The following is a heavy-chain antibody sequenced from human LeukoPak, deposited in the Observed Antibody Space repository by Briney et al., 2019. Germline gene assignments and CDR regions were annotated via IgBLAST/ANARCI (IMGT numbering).Heavy chain of an antibody. CDR2: IIPIFGTA. CDR1: GGTFSSYA. CDR3: AREAEMAVEAFDI. Sequence: SVTVSCKASGGTFSSYAISWVRQAPGQGLEWMGGIIPIFGTANYAQKFQGIVTITTDESTSTAYMELSSLRSEDTAVYYCAREAEMAVEAFDIWGQGTMVTVSS. J-gene: IGHJ3*02. D-gene: IGHD5-24*01. V-gene: IGHV1-69*05.